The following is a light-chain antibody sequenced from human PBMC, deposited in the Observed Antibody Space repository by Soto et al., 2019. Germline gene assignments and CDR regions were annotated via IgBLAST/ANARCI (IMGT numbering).Light chain of an antibody. Sequence: QSALTQPASVSGSPGQSITISCTGSSSDIGAFNYVAWYQQHPGKAPKLIIHGVTNRPSGVSSRFSGSESDYTASLTISGLQAEDEADYYCSSYTTAFFYVFGTGTKVTVL. V-gene: IGLV2-14*01. J-gene: IGLJ1*01. CDR2: GVT. CDR1: SSDIGAFNY. CDR3: SSYTTAFFYV.